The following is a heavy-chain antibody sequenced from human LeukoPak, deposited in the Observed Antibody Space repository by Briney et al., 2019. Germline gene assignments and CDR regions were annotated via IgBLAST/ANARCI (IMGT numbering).Heavy chain of an antibody. V-gene: IGHV4-34*01. J-gene: IGHJ1*01. CDR1: GGSFSGYY. CDR3: ARGRSSGWYTTSSPGYFQH. CDR2: INHSGST. D-gene: IGHD6-19*01. Sequence: SETLSLTCAVYGGSFSGYYWSWIRQPPGKGLEWIGEINHSGSTNYNPSLKSRVTISVDTSKNQFSLELSSVTAADTAVYYCARGRSSGWYTTSSPGYFQHWGQGTLVTVSS.